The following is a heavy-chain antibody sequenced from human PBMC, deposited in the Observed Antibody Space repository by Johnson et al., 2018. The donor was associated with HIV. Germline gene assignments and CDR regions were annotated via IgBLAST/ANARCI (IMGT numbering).Heavy chain of an antibody. CDR1: GFTFSGSA. J-gene: IGHJ3*02. CDR2: INSDGSST. V-gene: IGHV3-74*01. CDR3: ARDQATGAFDI. D-gene: IGHD1-26*01. Sequence: VQLVESGGGLVQPGGSLKLSCAASGFTFSGSAMHWVRQAPCKGLEWVSRINSDGSSTSYADSVKGRFTISRDNAKSSLFLQMDSLRVEDTAVYYCARDQATGAFDIWGQGTMVTVSS.